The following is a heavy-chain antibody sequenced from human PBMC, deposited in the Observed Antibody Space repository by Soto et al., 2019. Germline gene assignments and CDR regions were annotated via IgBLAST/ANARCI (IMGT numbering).Heavy chain of an antibody. J-gene: IGHJ6*02. CDR2: IWSGGST. CDR1: GGSISSSNW. D-gene: IGHD5-18*01. Sequence: VQLQESGPGLVKPSGTLSLTCAVSGGSISSSNWGSWVRQPPGKGLEWVSVIWSGGSTYYADSVKGRFTISRDNSTNTLYLQMNSLRAEDTAVFYCARGYSYDYYAMDVWGQGTTVTVSS. V-gene: IGHV3-53*01. CDR3: ARGYSYDYYAMDV.